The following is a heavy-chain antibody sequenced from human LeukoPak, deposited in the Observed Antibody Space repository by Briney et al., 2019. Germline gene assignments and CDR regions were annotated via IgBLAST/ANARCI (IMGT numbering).Heavy chain of an antibody. CDR1: GGSISSSSYY. Sequence: SETLSLTCTVSGGSISSSSYYWGWIRQPPGKGLEWIGGIYYSGSTYYNPSLKSRVTISVDTSKNQFSLKLSSVTAADTAVYYCARDTSRYDFWSGYYFDYWGQGTLVTVSS. CDR2: IYYSGST. D-gene: IGHD3-3*01. V-gene: IGHV4-39*07. CDR3: ARDTSRYDFWSGYYFDY. J-gene: IGHJ4*02.